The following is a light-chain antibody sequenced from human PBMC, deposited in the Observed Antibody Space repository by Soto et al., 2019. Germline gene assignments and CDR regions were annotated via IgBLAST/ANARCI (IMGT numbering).Light chain of an antibody. CDR3: QQRSYWPWT. V-gene: IGKV3-11*01. CDR1: QSVTSH. CDR2: DAF. J-gene: IGKJ1*01. Sequence: EIVLTQSPGTLSLSPGERATLSCRASQSVTSHLVWYQQKPGQAPRLLLYDAFSRATGIPARFSGSGSGTDFILTISSLEPEDFAVYFCQQRSYWPWTFGQGTKGDIK.